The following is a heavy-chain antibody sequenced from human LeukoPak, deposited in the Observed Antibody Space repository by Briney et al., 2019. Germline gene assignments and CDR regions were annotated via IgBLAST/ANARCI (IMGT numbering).Heavy chain of an antibody. CDR1: GFTFSSYG. D-gene: IGHD2-15*01. Sequence: GGSLRLSCAASGFTFSSYGMHWVRQAPGKGLEWVAFIRYDGSNKYYADSVKGRFTISRDNSKNTLYLQMNNLRDEDTAVYYCAKDPPCSGGTCYGYFESWGQGILVTVSS. CDR2: IRYDGSNK. V-gene: IGHV3-30*02. CDR3: AKDPPCSGGTCYGYFES. J-gene: IGHJ4*02.